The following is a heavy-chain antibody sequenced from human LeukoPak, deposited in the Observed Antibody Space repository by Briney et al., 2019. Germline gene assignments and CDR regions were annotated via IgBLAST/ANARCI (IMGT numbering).Heavy chain of an antibody. J-gene: IGHJ4*02. CDR2: IYSGGAT. Sequence: GGSLRLSCAASGFTVRTNYMGWVRQAPGKGLEWVSVIYSGGATYYADSVKGRFTISRDNSKNTLYLQMNSLRAEDTAVYYCAREKNDIVLTSYYFDYWGQGTLVTVSS. CDR3: AREKNDIVLTSYYFDY. D-gene: IGHD5-12*01. CDR1: GFTVRTNY. V-gene: IGHV3-53*01.